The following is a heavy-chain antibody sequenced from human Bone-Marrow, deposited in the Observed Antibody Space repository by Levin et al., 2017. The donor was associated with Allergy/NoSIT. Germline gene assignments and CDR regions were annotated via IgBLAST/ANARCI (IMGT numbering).Heavy chain of an antibody. CDR1: GASVSGADYY. CDR2: IYHNGIT. D-gene: IGHD2-2*01. Sequence: ASETLSLTCTVSGASVSGADYYWSWIRRPPGKGLEWIAYIYHNGITYYSPSLKSRLTTSIDMSKNQFSLNLNSVTAADTAVSYCARSPDCTTTSCFSHFDSWGQGALVTVSS. V-gene: IGHV4-30-4*01. J-gene: IGHJ4*02. CDR3: ARSPDCTTTSCFSHFDS.